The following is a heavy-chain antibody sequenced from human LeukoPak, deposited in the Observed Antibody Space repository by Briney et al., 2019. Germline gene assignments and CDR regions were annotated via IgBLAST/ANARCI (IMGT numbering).Heavy chain of an antibody. J-gene: IGHJ5*02. CDR1: GGSISSYY. CDR3: ARGEGYCSSTSCYRWFDP. CDR2: INHSGST. Sequence: SETLSLTCTVSGGSISSYYWSWIRQPPGKGLEWIGEINHSGSTNYNPSLKSRVTISVDTSKNQFSLKLSSVTAADTAVYYCARGEGYCSSTSCYRWFDPWGQGTLVTVSS. D-gene: IGHD2-2*01. V-gene: IGHV4-34*01.